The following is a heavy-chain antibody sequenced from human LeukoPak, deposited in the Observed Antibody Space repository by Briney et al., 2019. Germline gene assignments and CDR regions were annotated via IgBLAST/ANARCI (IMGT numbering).Heavy chain of an antibody. V-gene: IGHV3-21*01. CDR1: GFTFSSYS. D-gene: IGHD3-3*01. J-gene: IGHJ4*02. CDR3: ARDADPYYDFWSGYPEDY. Sequence: GGSLRLSCAASGFTFSSYSMNWVRQAPGKGLEWVSSICSSRSYIYYADSVKGRFTISRDNAKNSLYLQMNSLRAEDTAVYYCARDADPYYDFWSGYPEDYWGQGTLVTVSS. CDR2: ICSSRSYI.